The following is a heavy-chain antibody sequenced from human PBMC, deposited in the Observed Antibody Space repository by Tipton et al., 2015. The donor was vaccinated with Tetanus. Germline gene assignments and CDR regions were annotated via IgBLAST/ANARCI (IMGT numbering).Heavy chain of an antibody. J-gene: IGHJ4*02. CDR3: ARARWQSGGPYYFDY. CDR1: GYSFTNYG. CDR2: ISAYSGNT. D-gene: IGHD1-26*01. Sequence: QLVQSGAELKKPGASVKVSCKASGYSFTNYGFSWVRQAPGQGLEWMGWISAYSGNTKYPQKLQGRVTMTTDTSTSTAYMGLRSLRSDDTAVYYCARARWQSGGPYYFDYWGQGIMVTVSS. V-gene: IGHV1-18*01.